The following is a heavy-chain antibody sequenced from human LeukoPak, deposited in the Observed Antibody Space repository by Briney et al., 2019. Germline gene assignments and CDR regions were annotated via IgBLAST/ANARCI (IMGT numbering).Heavy chain of an antibody. V-gene: IGHV3-21*01. CDR3: AKDWGYDSSGRLNY. D-gene: IGHD3-22*01. J-gene: IGHJ4*02. CDR1: GFPFSNYS. Sequence: GGSLRLSCTASGFPFSNYSMNWVRQAPGKGLEWVSSISGSSIYIYYADSVKGRFTISRDNSKNTLYLQMNSLRAEDTAVYYCAKDWGYDSSGRLNYWGQGTLVTVSS. CDR2: ISGSSIYI.